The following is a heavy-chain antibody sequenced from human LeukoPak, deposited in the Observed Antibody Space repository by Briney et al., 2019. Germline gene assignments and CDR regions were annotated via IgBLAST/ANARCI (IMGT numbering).Heavy chain of an antibody. Sequence: GGSLRLSCAASGFTFSSNWMHWVRQAPGKGLVWVSRIKSDGSITSYADSVKGRFTISRDNAKNTPYLQMNSLRAEDTAVYYCARGTLIITALIDYWGQGTLVTVSS. CDR2: IKSDGSIT. CDR1: GFTFSSNW. V-gene: IGHV3-74*01. D-gene: IGHD6-6*01. J-gene: IGHJ4*02. CDR3: ARGTLIITALIDY.